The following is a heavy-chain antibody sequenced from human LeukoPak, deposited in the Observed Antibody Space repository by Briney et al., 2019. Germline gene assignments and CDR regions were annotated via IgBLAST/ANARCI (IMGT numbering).Heavy chain of an antibody. CDR1: GYTFTGYY. CDR3: ARVPRDWAAAVWSGLASYGMDV. Sequence: ASVTVSCKTSGYTFTGYYMHWVRQAPGQGLEWMGWINPNSGGTNYAQKFQGRVTMTRDTSISTAYMELSRLRSDDTAVYYCARVPRDWAAAVWSGLASYGMDVWGQGTTVTVSS. V-gene: IGHV1-2*02. D-gene: IGHD6-13*01. J-gene: IGHJ6*02. CDR2: INPNSGGT.